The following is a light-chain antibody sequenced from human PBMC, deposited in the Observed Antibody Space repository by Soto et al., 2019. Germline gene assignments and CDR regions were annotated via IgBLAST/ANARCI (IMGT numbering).Light chain of an antibody. CDR1: SSDVGGYSY. V-gene: IGLV2-14*01. J-gene: IGLJ2*01. CDR2: EVS. CDR3: SSYRTKSSVV. Sequence: QSALTQPASVSGSPGQSITISCTGTSSDVGGYSYVSWYQHHPGKAPKLMIYEVSSRPSGVSNRFFGSKSGNTASLTISGLQTEDEADYFCSSYRTKSSVVFGGGTKLTVL.